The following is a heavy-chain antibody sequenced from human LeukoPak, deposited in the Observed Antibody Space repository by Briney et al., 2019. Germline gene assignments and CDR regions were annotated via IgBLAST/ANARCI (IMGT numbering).Heavy chain of an antibody. CDR3: ARGRQEVGMIVVVMTAVSYYLDV. CDR2: INPSGRI. D-gene: IGHD3-22*01. V-gene: IGHV4-34*01. J-gene: IGHJ6*03. CDR1: GGSFSGYY. Sequence: PSETLSLTCAVYGGSFSGYYWTWIRLAPGKGLEWIGEINPSGRIPYNPSLKSRLTISVDASKNQFSLNLRSLTAADTAVYYCARGRQEVGMIVVVMTAVSYYLDVWGKGTTVTVS.